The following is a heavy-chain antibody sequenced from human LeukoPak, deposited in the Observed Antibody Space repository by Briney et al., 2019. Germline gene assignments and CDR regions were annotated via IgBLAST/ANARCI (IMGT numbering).Heavy chain of an antibody. J-gene: IGHJ3*02. Sequence: SETLSLTCTVSGGSISTSYYYWGWIRQPPGKGLEWIGSIYYSGSTYYNPSLKSRVTISLDTSKNQFSLKLSSVTAADTAMYYCARDGTGEDAFDIWGQGTMVTVSS. CDR1: GGSISTSYYY. CDR3: ARDGTGEDAFDI. CDR2: IYYSGST. D-gene: IGHD7-27*01. V-gene: IGHV4-39*07.